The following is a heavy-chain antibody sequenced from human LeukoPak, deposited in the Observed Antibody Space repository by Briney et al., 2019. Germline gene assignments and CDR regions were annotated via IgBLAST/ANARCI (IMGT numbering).Heavy chain of an antibody. Sequence: ASVKVSCKASGYTFTSYDINWVRQATGQGLEWMGWMNPNSGNTGYAQKFQGRVTMTRNTSISTAYMEPSSLRSEDTAVYYCARSIAVAGTEASDYWGQGTLVTVSS. V-gene: IGHV1-8*01. D-gene: IGHD6-19*01. J-gene: IGHJ4*02. CDR3: ARSIAVAGTEASDY. CDR1: GYTFTSYD. CDR2: MNPNSGNT.